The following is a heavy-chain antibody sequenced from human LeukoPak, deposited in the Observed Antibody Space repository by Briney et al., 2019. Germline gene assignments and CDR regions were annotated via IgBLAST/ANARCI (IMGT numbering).Heavy chain of an antibody. D-gene: IGHD5-12*01. CDR1: GYTFTSYG. V-gene: IGHV1-18*01. CDR2: ISPYNDNT. J-gene: IGHJ5*02. Sequence: ASVKVSCKASGYTFTSYGISWVRQAPGQGLEWMGWISPYNDNTNYAQKFQGRVTMTRDTSISTAYMELSGLRSDDTAIYYCAGGWEPYDYWFDPWGQGTLVTVSS. CDR3: AGGWEPYDYWFDP.